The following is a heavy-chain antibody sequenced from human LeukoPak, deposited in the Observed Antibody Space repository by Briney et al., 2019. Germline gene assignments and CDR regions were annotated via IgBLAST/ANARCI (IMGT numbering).Heavy chain of an antibody. CDR2: ISGSGDNT. V-gene: IGHV3-23*01. CDR3: AKRSGYTTGWFFDF. J-gene: IGHJ4*02. CDR1: GFSFSSYA. Sequence: GGSLRLSCAASGFSFSSYAMSWVRQAPGKGLEWVSSISGSGDNTYYAESVKGRFTISRDNSKNTLFLQMNSLRAEDTAVFYCAKRSGYTTGWFFDFWGQGTLVTVSS. D-gene: IGHD6-19*01.